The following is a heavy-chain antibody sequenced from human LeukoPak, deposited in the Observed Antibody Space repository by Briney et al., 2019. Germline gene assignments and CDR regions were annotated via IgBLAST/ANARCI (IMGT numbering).Heavy chain of an antibody. Sequence: SETLSLTCTVSGGSISGYYWSWIRQPPGKGLEWIGYIYYSGNTNYNPSLKSRVTISVDTSKNQFSLKLSSVTAADTAVYYCARASSSWYPGYFDYWGQGTLVTVSS. V-gene: IGHV4-59*01. CDR1: GGSISGYY. CDR3: ARASSSWYPGYFDY. J-gene: IGHJ4*02. CDR2: IYYSGNT. D-gene: IGHD6-13*01.